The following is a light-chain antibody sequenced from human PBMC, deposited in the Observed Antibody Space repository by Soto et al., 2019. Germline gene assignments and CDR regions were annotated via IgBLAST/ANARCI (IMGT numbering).Light chain of an antibody. CDR3: SSYTSSSGV. CDR1: SSDVGGYNY. J-gene: IGLJ2*01. V-gene: IGLV2-14*01. CDR2: DVS. Sequence: QSVLTQPASVSGSPGQSITISCTGTSSDVGGYNYVSWYQQHPGKAPKLMIYDVSNRPSGVSNRFSGSKSGNTASLTISGLHAEDEADYYCSSYTSSSGVFGGGTKLTVL.